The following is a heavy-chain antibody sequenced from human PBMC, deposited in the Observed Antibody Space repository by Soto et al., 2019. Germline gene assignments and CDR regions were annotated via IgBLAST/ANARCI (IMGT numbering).Heavy chain of an antibody. Sequence: GASVKVSCKASGFTFTSSAVQWVRQARGQRLEWIGWIVVGSGNTNYAQKFQERVTITRDMSTSTAYMELSSLRSEDMAVYYCAAEWLRSLEWSPQPYYGMDVWGQGTTVTVSS. V-gene: IGHV1-58*01. J-gene: IGHJ6*02. CDR2: IVVGSGNT. CDR1: GFTFTSSA. CDR3: AAEWLRSLEWSPQPYYGMDV. D-gene: IGHD3-3*01.